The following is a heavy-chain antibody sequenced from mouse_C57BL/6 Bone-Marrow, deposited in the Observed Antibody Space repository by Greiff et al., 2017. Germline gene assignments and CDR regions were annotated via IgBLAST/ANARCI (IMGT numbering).Heavy chain of an antibody. Sequence: QQSCKASGYTFTSYWMRWVKQRPGRGLEWIGRIDPNSGGTKYNEKFKSKATLTVDKPSSTAYMQLSSLTSEDSAVYYCARSTAQAPFYYAMDYWGQGTSVTVSS. D-gene: IGHD3-2*02. J-gene: IGHJ4*01. CDR3: ARSTAQAPFYYAMDY. CDR1: GYTFTSYW. V-gene: IGHV1-72*01. CDR2: IDPNSGGT.